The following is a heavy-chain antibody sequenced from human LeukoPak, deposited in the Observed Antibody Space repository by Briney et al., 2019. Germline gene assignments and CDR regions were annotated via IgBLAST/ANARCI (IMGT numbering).Heavy chain of an antibody. D-gene: IGHD1-26*01. J-gene: IGHJ4*02. V-gene: IGHV3-30*02. CDR3: AKDIGYSGSYYDFDY. Sequence: GGSLRLSCAASGFIFSNYGMHWVRQAPGKGLEWVAFILNDGSKEEYADSVKGRFTISRDHSKNTLYLQMNSLRAEDTAVYYCAKDIGYSGSYYDFDYWGQGTLVTVSS. CDR1: GFIFSNYG. CDR2: ILNDGSKE.